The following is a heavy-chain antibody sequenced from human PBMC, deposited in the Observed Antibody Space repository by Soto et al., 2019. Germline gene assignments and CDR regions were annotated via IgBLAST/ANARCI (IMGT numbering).Heavy chain of an antibody. Sequence: SETLSLTCTVSGGSISSSSYYWGWIRQPPGKGLEWIGNVYYGGSTYYNPSLKSLVTISVETSKSQSSLKLSSVTAADTAVYYCAGGDYYHSSGYYFYYYTVDVWGQGTTVTVSS. CDR2: VYYGGST. V-gene: IGHV4-39*01. CDR3: AGGDYYHSSGYYFYYYTVDV. J-gene: IGHJ6*02. CDR1: GGSISSSSYY. D-gene: IGHD3-22*01.